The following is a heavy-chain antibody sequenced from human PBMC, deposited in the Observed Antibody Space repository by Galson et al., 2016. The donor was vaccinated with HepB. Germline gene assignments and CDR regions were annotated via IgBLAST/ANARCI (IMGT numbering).Heavy chain of an antibody. CDR1: GFNFSKFW. CDR3: ARRLSAAAGGRGDL. Sequence: QSGAEVKEPGESLKISCKGSGFNFSKFWIGWVRQMPGKGLEWMGIIYPSDSDTRYSPSFQGQVTLSADRSFNTAYQQWGSLKPSDTATYYCARRLSAAAGGRGDLWGQGTRVTVSS. J-gene: IGHJ1*01. D-gene: IGHD6-13*01. CDR2: IYPSDSDT. V-gene: IGHV5-51*01.